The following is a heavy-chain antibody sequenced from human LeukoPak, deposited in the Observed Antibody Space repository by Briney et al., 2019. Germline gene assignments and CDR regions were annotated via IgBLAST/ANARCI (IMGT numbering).Heavy chain of an antibody. CDR3: AGRYFVAMDV. D-gene: IGHD2-15*01. CDR2: IKGDGSTT. Sequence: GGSLRLSCAASGFTLSNCWMHWVCQAPGKGPVWVARIKGDGSTTYYADSVKGRFTISRDNAKNTLSLQMNSLRDDDTTVYYCAGRYFVAMDVWGQGTTVTVSS. J-gene: IGHJ6*02. CDR1: GFTLSNCW. V-gene: IGHV3-74*01.